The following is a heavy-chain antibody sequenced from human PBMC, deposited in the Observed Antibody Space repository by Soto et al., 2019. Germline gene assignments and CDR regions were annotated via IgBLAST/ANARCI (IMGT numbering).Heavy chain of an antibody. CDR2: IRTKANNYAT. V-gene: IGHV3-73*01. Sequence: PVGSVRLSCAASGVTFTTSAIHWVRQASGKGLEWVGRIRTKANNYATTYAASVKGRFTFSRDDSKNTAYLQMNSLKTEDTAVYYCSSAREIYPGYWRQGTMLTVYS. CDR1: GVTFTTSA. J-gene: IGHJ4*02. D-gene: IGHD3-16*02. CDR3: SSAREIYPGY.